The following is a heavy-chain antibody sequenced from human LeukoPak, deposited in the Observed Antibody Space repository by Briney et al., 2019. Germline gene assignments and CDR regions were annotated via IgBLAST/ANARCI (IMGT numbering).Heavy chain of an antibody. CDR2: IYYSGST. J-gene: IGHJ5*02. CDR3: AGWYSSSWYSKFFP. CDR1: GGSISSYY. D-gene: IGHD6-13*01. Sequence: PSETLSLTCTVSGGSISSYYWSWIRQPPGKGLEWIGYIYYSGSTNYNPSLKSRVTISVDTSKNQFSLKLSSVTAADTAVYYCAGWYSSSWYSKFFPWGQGTLVTVSS. V-gene: IGHV4-59*01.